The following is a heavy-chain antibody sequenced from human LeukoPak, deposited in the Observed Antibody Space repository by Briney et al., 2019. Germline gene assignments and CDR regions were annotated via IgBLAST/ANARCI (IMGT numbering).Heavy chain of an antibody. V-gene: IGHV3-66*02. Sequence: PGGSLRLSCAASGFTVSSNYMSWVRQAPGKGLEWVSVIYSGGRTYYADSVKGRFTISRDNSKNTLYLQMNSLRAEDTAVYYCARGTRALVPAADDAFDIWGQGIMVTVSS. CDR2: IYSGGRT. D-gene: IGHD2-2*01. J-gene: IGHJ3*02. CDR3: ARGTRALVPAADDAFDI. CDR1: GFTVSSNY.